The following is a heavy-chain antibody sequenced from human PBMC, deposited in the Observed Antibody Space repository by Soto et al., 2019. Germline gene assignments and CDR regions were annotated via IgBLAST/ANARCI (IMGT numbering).Heavy chain of an antibody. CDR2: IIPIFGTA. J-gene: IGHJ6*02. Sequence: SVKVSCKASVGTFSSYAISWVRQAPGQGLEWMGGIIPIFGTANYAQKFQGRVTITADESTSTAYMELSSLRSEDTAVYYCARLGVVITSYYYGMDVWGQGTTVTVSS. D-gene: IGHD3-22*01. V-gene: IGHV1-69*13. CDR1: VGTFSSYA. CDR3: ARLGVVITSYYYGMDV.